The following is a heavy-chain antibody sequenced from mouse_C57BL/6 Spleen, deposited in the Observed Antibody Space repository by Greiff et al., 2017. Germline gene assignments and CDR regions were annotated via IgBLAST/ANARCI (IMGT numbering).Heavy chain of an antibody. CDR3: ARGGHLDY. J-gene: IGHJ2*01. CDR1: GYAFSSSW. V-gene: IGHV1-82*01. CDR2: IYPGDGDT. D-gene: IGHD3-1*01. Sequence: QVQLQQSGPELVKPGASVKISCKASGYAFSSSWMNWVKQRPGKGLEWIGRIYPGDGDTNYNGKFKGKATLTADKSSSTAYMQLSSLTSEDSAVYFCARGGHLDYWGQGTTLTVSS.